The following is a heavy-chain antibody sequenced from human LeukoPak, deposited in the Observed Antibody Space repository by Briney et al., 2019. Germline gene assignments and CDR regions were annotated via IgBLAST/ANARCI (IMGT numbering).Heavy chain of an antibody. V-gene: IGHV3-43*02. J-gene: IGHJ4*02. CDR3: ARESETSGWYDY. CDR1: GFILDNYA. Sequence: GGSLRLSCAAPGFILDNYAIHWVRQAPGKGLEWVSPISGDGGSTFYADSVRGRFTISRDNTRRSLSLQMSSLRSEDTALYYCARESETSGWYDYWGQGTLVTVSS. CDR2: ISGDGGST. D-gene: IGHD6-19*01.